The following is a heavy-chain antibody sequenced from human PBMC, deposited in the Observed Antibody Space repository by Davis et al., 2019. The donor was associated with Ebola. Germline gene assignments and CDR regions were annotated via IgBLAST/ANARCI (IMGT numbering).Heavy chain of an antibody. Sequence: ASVKVSCKASGYTFTSYYMHWVRQAPGQGLEWMGIINPSGGSTSYAQKFQGRVTMTTDTSTSTAYMELRSLRSDDTAVYYCARTIYCTNGVCNNWFDPWGQGTLVTVSS. CDR1: GYTFTSYY. J-gene: IGHJ5*02. V-gene: IGHV1-46*01. CDR3: ARTIYCTNGVCNNWFDP. CDR2: INPSGGST. D-gene: IGHD2-8*01.